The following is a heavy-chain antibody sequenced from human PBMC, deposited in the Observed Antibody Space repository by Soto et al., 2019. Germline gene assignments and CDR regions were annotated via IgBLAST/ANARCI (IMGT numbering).Heavy chain of an antibody. CDR1: GYTLTELS. D-gene: IGHD1-26*01. J-gene: IGHJ4*02. CDR2: FDPEDGET. V-gene: IGHV1-24*01. CDR3: AAGWELLTAPQFDY. Sequence: GASVKVSGKVSGYTLTELSMHWVRQAPGKGLEWMGGFDPEDGETIYAQKFQGRVTMTEDTSTDTAYMELSSLRSEDTAVYYCAAGWELLTAPQFDYWGQGTLVTVSS.